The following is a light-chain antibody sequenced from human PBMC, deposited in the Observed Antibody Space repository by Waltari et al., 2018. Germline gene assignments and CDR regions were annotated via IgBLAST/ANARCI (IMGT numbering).Light chain of an antibody. CDR2: AAS. Sequence: DLQLTQSTSPVSASVSDRVAITCRSSQSISSYLYLYQQKPGKAPKLLLYAASSLQSGVPSRFSGSGSGTDFTLTISSLQPEDFATYYCQQSYSTPWTFGQGTKVEIK. CDR3: QQSYSTPWT. J-gene: IGKJ1*01. V-gene: IGKV1-39*01. CDR1: QSISSY.